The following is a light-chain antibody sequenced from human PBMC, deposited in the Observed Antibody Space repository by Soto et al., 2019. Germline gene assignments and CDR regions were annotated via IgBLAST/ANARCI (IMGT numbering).Light chain of an antibody. J-gene: IGLJ3*02. V-gene: IGLV1-47*01. CDR3: GTWDDSQTTGM. CDR2: KDD. Sequence: QSVLTQPPSASGTPGQRVTISCSGSTANIGSNYVNWYQELPEAGPKLLIYKDDKRPSGVPDRFSASKSASSASLAISGLRSDDEATYFCGTWDDSQTTGMFSGGTKLTVL. CDR1: TANIGSNY.